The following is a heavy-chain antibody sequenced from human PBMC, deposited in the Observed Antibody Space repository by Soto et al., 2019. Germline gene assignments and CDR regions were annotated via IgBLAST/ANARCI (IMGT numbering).Heavy chain of an antibody. CDR3: ARVLSYDFWSGYYYYYGTDV. CDR1: GGTFSSYA. J-gene: IGHJ6*02. Sequence: QVQLVQSGPEVKKPGSSVKVSCKASGGTFSSYAISWVRQAPGQGLQWMGGIIPIFGTANYAQKFQGRVTITADESTSTAYMELSSLRSEDTAVYYCARVLSYDFWSGYYYYYGTDVWGQGTTVTVSS. D-gene: IGHD3-3*01. V-gene: IGHV1-69*01. CDR2: IIPIFGTA.